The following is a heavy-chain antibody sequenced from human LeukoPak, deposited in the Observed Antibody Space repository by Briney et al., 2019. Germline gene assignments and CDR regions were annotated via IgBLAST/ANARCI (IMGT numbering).Heavy chain of an antibody. D-gene: IGHD1-26*01. V-gene: IGHV3-7*01. CDR2: IKQDGSEK. J-gene: IGHJ4*02. CDR1: GFIFSSYW. CDR3: ARGGGGSFGTY. Sequence: GGSLRLSCAASGFIFSSYWMGWVRQAPGKGLEWVANIKQDGSEKYYVDSVKGRFIISRDNAKNSLYLQMNSLRAEDTAVYYCARGGGGSFGTYWGQGTLVTVSS.